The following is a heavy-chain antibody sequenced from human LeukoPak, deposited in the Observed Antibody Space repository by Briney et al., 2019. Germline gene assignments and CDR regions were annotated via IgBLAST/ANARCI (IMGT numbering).Heavy chain of an antibody. CDR1: GYTFTSYG. J-gene: IGHJ6*03. CDR2: ISAYNGNT. CDR3: ARSPDGYYHYYMDV. Sequence: ASVKVSCKASGYTFTSYGISWVRQAPGQGLEWMGWISAYNGNTNYAQKLQGRVTMTTDTSTSTAYMELRSLRSDDTAVYYCARSPDGYYHYYMDVWGKGTTVTVSS. V-gene: IGHV1-18*01.